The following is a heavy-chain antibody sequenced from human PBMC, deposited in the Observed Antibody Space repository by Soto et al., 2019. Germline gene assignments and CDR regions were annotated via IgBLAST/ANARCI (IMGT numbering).Heavy chain of an antibody. V-gene: IGHV4-59*08. CDR3: ARGHYDFWSGYFATTDY. CDR1: GGSISSYY. J-gene: IGHJ4*02. D-gene: IGHD3-3*01. Sequence: SETLSLTCTVSGGSISSYYWSWIRQPPGKGLEWIGYMHNSGSTKYNPSLKSRVTISADTSKNQFSLKLSSVTAADSAVYYCARGHYDFWSGYFATTDYWGQGTLVTVSS. CDR2: MHNSGST.